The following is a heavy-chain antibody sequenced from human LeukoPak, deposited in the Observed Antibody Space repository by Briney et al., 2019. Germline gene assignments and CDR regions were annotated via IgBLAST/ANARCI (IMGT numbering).Heavy chain of an antibody. Sequence: SVKFSCKASGGTFSSYAISWVRQAPGQGLEWMGGIIPIFGTANYAQKFQGRVTTTTDESTSTAYMELSSLRSEDTAVYYCARAPEPYSSSWYWFDPWGQGTLVTVSS. CDR2: IIPIFGTA. CDR1: GGTFSSYA. D-gene: IGHD6-13*01. J-gene: IGHJ5*02. V-gene: IGHV1-69*05. CDR3: ARAPEPYSSSWYWFDP.